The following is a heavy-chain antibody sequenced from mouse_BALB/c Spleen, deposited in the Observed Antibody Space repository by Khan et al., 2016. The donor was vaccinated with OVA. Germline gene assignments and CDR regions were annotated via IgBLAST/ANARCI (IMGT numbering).Heavy chain of an antibody. D-gene: IGHD2-10*01. J-gene: IGHJ4*01. CDR3: ARPPYFSYTLDY. Sequence: QIQLVQSGPELKKPGETVKISCKASGYSFTNYGINWVKQSPGKALKWMGWINTYTGEPTYAGDFKGRFAFSLETSANTAYLQINILKNEDTATYFCARPPYFSYTLDYWGQGTSVTVSS. V-gene: IGHV9-3-1*01. CDR2: INTYTGEP. CDR1: GYSFTNYG.